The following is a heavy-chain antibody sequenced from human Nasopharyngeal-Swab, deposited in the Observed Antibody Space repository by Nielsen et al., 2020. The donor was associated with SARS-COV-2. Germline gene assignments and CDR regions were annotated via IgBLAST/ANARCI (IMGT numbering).Heavy chain of an antibody. CDR3: ARGTMIYFDY. Sequence: WIRQPPGKGLKWIAYVHYSGSTDYNPSLKSRVTVSADTVMNQFSLKLDSVTAADTAVYYCARGTMIYFDYWGQGTLVTVSS. D-gene: IGHD3-22*01. V-gene: IGHV4-59*01. CDR2: VHYSGST. J-gene: IGHJ4*02.